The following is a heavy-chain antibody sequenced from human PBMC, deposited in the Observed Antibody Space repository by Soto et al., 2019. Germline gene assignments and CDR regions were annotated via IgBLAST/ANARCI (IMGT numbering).Heavy chain of an antibody. V-gene: IGHV3-13*04. Sequence: EVQLVESGGGLVQPGGSLRLSCAASGFTFSSYDMHWVRQATGKGLEWVSAIGTAGDTYYPGSVKGRFTISRENAKNSLYLQMNSLRAGDTAVYYCARDIAVAGSPRGPHGMDVWGQGTTVTVSS. CDR3: ARDIAVAGSPRGPHGMDV. J-gene: IGHJ6*02. CDR2: IGTAGDT. CDR1: GFTFSSYD. D-gene: IGHD6-19*01.